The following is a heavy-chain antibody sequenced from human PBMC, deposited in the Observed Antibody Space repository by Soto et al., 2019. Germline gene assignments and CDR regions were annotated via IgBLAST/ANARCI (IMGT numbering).Heavy chain of an antibody. V-gene: IGHV3-21*01. D-gene: IGHD3-3*01. CDR2: ITSTGSII. Sequence: GGSLRLSCAASGFSFSTSIMYWVRQAPGKGLEWVSSITSTGSIIYYADSLKGRFTISRDNADNSLFLQMNNLRAEDTAVYYCARLSRANYGFWSGDYYFDSWGQGTLVTVSS. J-gene: IGHJ4*02. CDR3: ARLSRANYGFWSGDYYFDS. CDR1: GFSFSTSI.